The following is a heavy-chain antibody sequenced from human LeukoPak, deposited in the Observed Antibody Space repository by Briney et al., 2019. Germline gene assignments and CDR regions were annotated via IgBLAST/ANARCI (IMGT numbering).Heavy chain of an antibody. J-gene: IGHJ4*02. D-gene: IGHD4-17*01. Sequence: SETLPLTCTVSGGSISSGSYYWSWIRQPAGKGLEWIGRVYTSGSTNYNPSLKSRVTISVDTSKNQFSLKLSSVTAADTAVYYCARDPDGDYAYFDYWGQGTLVTVSS. CDR3: ARDPDGDYAYFDY. CDR2: VYTSGST. CDR1: GGSISSGSYY. V-gene: IGHV4-61*02.